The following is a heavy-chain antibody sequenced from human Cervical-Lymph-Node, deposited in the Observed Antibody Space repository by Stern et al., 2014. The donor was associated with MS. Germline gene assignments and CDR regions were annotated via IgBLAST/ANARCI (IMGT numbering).Heavy chain of an antibody. Sequence: VQLVESGGGVVQPGRSLRLSCAATGFNFSSYAMQWVRQAPGKGREWVAVISYDGSKAYYADSVKGRFPISRDNSKKTLFLQMNSLRLEDTADYYCARDLLWFGEFDWGAMDVWGHGTTVTVSS. CDR2: ISYDGSKA. CDR3: ARDLLWFGEFDWGAMDV. V-gene: IGHV3-30-3*01. J-gene: IGHJ6*02. D-gene: IGHD3-10*01. CDR1: GFNFSSYA.